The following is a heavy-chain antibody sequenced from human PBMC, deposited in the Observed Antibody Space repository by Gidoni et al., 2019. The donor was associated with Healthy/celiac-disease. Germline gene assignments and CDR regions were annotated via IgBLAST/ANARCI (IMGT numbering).Heavy chain of an antibody. Sequence: EVKLLESGGGLVQPGGSRRLSCAASGFTFSSYAMNWGRQAPGKGLEWVSYISSSGSTIYYADSVKGRFTISRDNAKNSLYLQMNSLRAEDTAVYYCARAAYSNYGKDWGQGTLVTVSS. CDR1: GFTFSSYA. V-gene: IGHV3-48*03. CDR3: ARAAYSNYGKD. J-gene: IGHJ4*02. D-gene: IGHD4-4*01. CDR2: ISSSGSTI.